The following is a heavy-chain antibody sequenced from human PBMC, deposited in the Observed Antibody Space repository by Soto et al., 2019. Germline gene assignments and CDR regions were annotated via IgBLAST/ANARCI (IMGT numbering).Heavy chain of an antibody. CDR2: IYYSGST. J-gene: IGHJ3*02. V-gene: IGHV4-31*03. CDR1: GGSISSGGYY. CDR3: ASAMVRRTVWLDAFDI. Sequence: QVQLQESGPGLVKPSQTLSLTCTVSGGSISSGGYYWSWIRQHPGKGMEWLGYIYYSGSTYYNPSLKSRVTISVDTSKNQFSLKLSSVTAADTAVYYCASAMVRRTVWLDAFDIWGQGTMVTVSS. D-gene: IGHD3-10*01.